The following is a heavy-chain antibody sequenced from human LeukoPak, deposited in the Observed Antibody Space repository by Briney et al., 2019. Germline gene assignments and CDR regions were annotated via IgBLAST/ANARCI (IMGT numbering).Heavy chain of an antibody. J-gene: IGHJ5*02. CDR3: AKDPRFGTAP. Sequence: GGSLRLSCAASGFIISIYVMSWVRQAPGKGLEWVSTISASGGSTYYADSVKGRFTISRDNSKNALYLQMHSLRAEDTAVYYCAKDPRFGTAPWGQGTLVTVSS. V-gene: IGHV3-23*01. CDR1: GFIISIYV. CDR2: ISASGGST. D-gene: IGHD2-8*02.